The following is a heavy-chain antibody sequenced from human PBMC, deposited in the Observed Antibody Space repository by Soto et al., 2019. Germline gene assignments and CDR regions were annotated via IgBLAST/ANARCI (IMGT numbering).Heavy chain of an antibody. D-gene: IGHD6-19*01. CDR1: GFAFGSYG. CDR2: ISYDGSNE. CDR3: ARVGEQWLVVSNYYYYGMDV. V-gene: IGHV3-30*03. Sequence: TGGSLRLSCAASGFAFGSYGMHWVRQAPGKGLEWVALISYDGSNEYYADSVKGRFTISRDNAKNSLYLQMNSLRDEDTAVYYCARVGEQWLVVSNYYYYGMDVWGQGTTVTVSS. J-gene: IGHJ6*02.